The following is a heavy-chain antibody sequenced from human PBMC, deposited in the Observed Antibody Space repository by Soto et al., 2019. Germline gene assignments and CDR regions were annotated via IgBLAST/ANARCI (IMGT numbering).Heavy chain of an antibody. D-gene: IGHD2-15*01. Sequence: QITLKESGPTLVKPTQTLTLTCTLSGFSLSTSGVGVAWIRQPPGKALEWLALIYWDDDKRYTPFLKSRLTITKDTSKNQVVLTVTNMDPVDTATYYCAHKGGRGAGMDVWGQGATVTVSS. CDR3: AHKGGRGAGMDV. CDR1: GFSLSTSGVG. J-gene: IGHJ6*02. CDR2: IYWDDDK. V-gene: IGHV2-5*02.